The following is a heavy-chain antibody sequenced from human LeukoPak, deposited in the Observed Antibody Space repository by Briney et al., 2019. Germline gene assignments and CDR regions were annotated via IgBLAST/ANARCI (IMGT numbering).Heavy chain of an antibody. CDR2: IIPILGTA. J-gene: IGHJ4*02. CDR3: ARGFHSSSSPFDY. D-gene: IGHD6-13*01. CDR1: GGTFSSYA. V-gene: IGHV1-69*05. Sequence: ASVEVSCKASGGTFSSYAISWVRQAPGQGLEWMGGIIPILGTANYAQKFQGRVTITTDESTSTAYMELSSLRSEDTAVYYCARGFHSSSSPFDYWGQGTLVTVSS.